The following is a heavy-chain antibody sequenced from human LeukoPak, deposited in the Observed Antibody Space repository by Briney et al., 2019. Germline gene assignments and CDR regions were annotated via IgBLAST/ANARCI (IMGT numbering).Heavy chain of an antibody. CDR3: SRTYHYDSSGYFLPPDCVD. CDR1: AGSTSISNSY. Sequence: SETLSLTCTVSAGSTSISNSYWGWTRHPPGKGLEWIGLIFYRGTTYYNPSLKSRVTISVHASGKHFSVKVTSVTAGGTAVYYCSRTYHYDSSGYFLPPDCVDWGQGALVIVSS. J-gene: IGHJ4*02. D-gene: IGHD3-22*01. CDR2: IFYRGTT. V-gene: IGHV4-39*01.